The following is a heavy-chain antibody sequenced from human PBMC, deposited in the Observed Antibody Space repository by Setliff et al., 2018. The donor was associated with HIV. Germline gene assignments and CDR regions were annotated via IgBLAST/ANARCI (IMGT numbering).Heavy chain of an antibody. CDR1: GASISSFY. CDR3: AKEGNSPFDY. J-gene: IGHJ4*02. CDR2: VHSDGTS. Sequence: PSETLSLTCSVSGASISSFYWSWMRQSAGKGLEWIGRVHSDGTSNYNPSLKSRVTMSLDTSKSQFSLKLSSVTAADTAVYYCAKEGNSPFDYWGQGILVTVSS. V-gene: IGHV4-4*07. D-gene: IGHD1-7*01.